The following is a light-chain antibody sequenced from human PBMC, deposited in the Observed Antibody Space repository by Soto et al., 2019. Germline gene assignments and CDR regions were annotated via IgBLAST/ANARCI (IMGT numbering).Light chain of an antibody. CDR1: QSISSW. CDR2: DAS. V-gene: IGKV1-5*01. J-gene: IGKJ1*01. Sequence: DIQMTQSPSTLSASVGDRVTITCRASQSISSWLAWYQQKPGKAPKLLIYDASSLESWVPSRFSGSGSRTEFTLTISSLQPDDFATYYCQQYNSYRWTFGQGTKVEIK. CDR3: QQYNSYRWT.